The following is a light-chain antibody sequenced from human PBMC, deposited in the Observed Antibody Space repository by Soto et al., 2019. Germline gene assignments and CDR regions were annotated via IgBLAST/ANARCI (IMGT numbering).Light chain of an antibody. CDR1: QSVSSSY. J-gene: IGKJ1*01. V-gene: IGKV3-15*01. Sequence: ETVLTQSPGTLSLSPGERATLSCRASQSVSSSYLAWYQQKPGQAPRLLIYGASSRATGIPVRFSGSASGTEFTLTISSLQSEDFTVYYCQQYNKWPLTFGQGTKVDIK. CDR2: GAS. CDR3: QQYNKWPLT.